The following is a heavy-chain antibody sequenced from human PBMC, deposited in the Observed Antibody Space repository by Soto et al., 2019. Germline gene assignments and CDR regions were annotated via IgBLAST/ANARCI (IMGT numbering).Heavy chain of an antibody. CDR1: GFAFDDYG. V-gene: IGHV3-20*04. CDR3: VRGASLNFDY. Sequence: EVQLVESGGGVLRPGGSLRLSCTASGFAFDDYGMSWARQAPGKGLEWVSGVNWNGGSTGYADSVKGRFTISRDNAKNSLYLQMNSLRAEDTAFYYCVRGASLNFDYWGQGTLVTVSS. CDR2: VNWNGGST. J-gene: IGHJ4*02. D-gene: IGHD1-26*01.